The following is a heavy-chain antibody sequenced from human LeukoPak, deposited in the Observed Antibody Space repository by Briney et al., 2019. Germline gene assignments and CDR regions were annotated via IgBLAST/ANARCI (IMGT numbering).Heavy chain of an antibody. Sequence: QPGRTLRLSCVASGFTFNTYGMHWVRQAPGKGLEWVAVISSDESNKYYVAAVKGRFTISRDNSKNTLYLQMNSLRAEDTAMYYCAKAAVPRYYFYYMDVWGKGTTVTVSS. V-gene: IGHV3-30*18. J-gene: IGHJ6*03. D-gene: IGHD4-17*01. CDR3: AKAAVPRYYFYYMDV. CDR1: GFTFNTYG. CDR2: ISSDESNK.